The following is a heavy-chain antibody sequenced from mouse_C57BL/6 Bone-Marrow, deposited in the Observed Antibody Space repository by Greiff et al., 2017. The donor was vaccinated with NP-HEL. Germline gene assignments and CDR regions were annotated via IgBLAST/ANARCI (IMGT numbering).Heavy chain of an antibody. CDR3: ARGDYGSSRFGYAMDY. D-gene: IGHD1-1*01. V-gene: IGHV1-80*01. Sequence: QVQLKESGAELVKPGASVKISCKASGYAFSSYWMNWVKERPGKGLEWIGQIYPGDGDNKYNGKFKGKATLTAGKSCSTAYIQVSRLTSEDSAVYFCARGDYGSSRFGYAMDYWGQGTSVTVSS. CDR1: GYAFSSYW. J-gene: IGHJ4*01. CDR2: IYPGDGDN.